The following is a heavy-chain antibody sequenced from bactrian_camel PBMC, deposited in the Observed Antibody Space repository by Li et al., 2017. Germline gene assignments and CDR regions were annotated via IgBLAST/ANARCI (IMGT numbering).Heavy chain of an antibody. Sequence: DVQLVESGGGLVQPGGSLRLSCAASGFTFSNSPMTWVRQAPGKGLEWVSAINSRGGSAYYADSVKGRFTISHDNAKNTVYLEMSSLKPEDTAMYFCASPSYGVSTLFRSCTLNDKDYRYWGQGTQVTVS. D-gene: IGHD3*01. CDR2: INSRGGSA. V-gene: IGHV3S40*01. J-gene: IGHJ4*01. CDR1: GFTFSNSP. CDR3: ASPSYGVSTLFRSCTLNDKDYRY.